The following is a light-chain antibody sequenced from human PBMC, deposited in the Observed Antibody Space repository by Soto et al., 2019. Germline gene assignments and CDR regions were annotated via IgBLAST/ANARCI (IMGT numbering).Light chain of an antibody. CDR1: SSDVGAYNY. V-gene: IGLV2-14*03. CDR3: SSFTVMNTQV. J-gene: IGLJ2*01. Sequence: QSALTQPASVSEFPGQSVTISCIGTSSDVGAYNYVSWYQQHPGKAPKLIIFDVNHRPSGISIRFSGSKSGNTASLTVSGLQADDEADYYCSSFTVMNTQVFGGGTKVTVL. CDR2: DVN.